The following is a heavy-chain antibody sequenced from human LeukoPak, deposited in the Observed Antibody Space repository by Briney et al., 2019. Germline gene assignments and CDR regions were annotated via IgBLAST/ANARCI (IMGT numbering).Heavy chain of an antibody. J-gene: IGHJ4*02. Sequence: GGSLRLSCEGSGFTFSNPWMSWVRQAPGKGLEWVGRIKSKSNGGATDYAAPVKGRFTILRDDSKNTLYLQMNSLKTEDTAVYTCATFHNGGNSDLFGLNFDYWGQGTLVTVSS. CDR3: ATFHNGGNSDLFGLNFDY. CDR1: GFTFSNPW. D-gene: IGHD4-23*01. CDR2: IKSKSNGGAT. V-gene: IGHV3-15*01.